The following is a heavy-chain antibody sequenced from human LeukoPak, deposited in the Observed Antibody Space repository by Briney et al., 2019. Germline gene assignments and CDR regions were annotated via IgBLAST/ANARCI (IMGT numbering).Heavy chain of an antibody. CDR3: ARRNYYDTSGYQSDY. CDR2: IDYSGNT. V-gene: IGHV4-59*08. CDR1: GGSISSYY. D-gene: IGHD3-22*01. J-gene: IGHJ4*02. Sequence: SETLSLTCTVSGGSISSYYWSWIRQPPGKGLEWIGYIDYSGNTNYNPSLKSRVTISVDTSKNQFSLKLTSVTAADTAVYYCARRNYYDTSGYQSDYWGQGTLVTVPS.